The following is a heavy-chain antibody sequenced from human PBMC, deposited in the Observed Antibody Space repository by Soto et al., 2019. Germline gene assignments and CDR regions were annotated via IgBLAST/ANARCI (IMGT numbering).Heavy chain of an antibody. Sequence: LRLSCSASGFVFGDYAVTWVRQAPGKGLEWVGVVRSETYGGSTEYAASVKGRFRISRDDSESIAYLQMTGLKTEDTAVYYCTRGRGTSGWYADYWGKGILVTVSS. CDR2: VRSETYGGST. J-gene: IGHJ4*02. D-gene: IGHD6-13*01. CDR1: GFVFGDYA. CDR3: TRGRGTSGWYADY. V-gene: IGHV3-49*04.